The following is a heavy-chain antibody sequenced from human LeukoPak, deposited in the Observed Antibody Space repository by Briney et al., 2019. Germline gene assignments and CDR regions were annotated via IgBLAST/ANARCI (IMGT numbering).Heavy chain of an antibody. CDR2: INHSGST. CDR3: ARWEGYCSGGSCYSGFDP. J-gene: IGHJ5*02. CDR1: GGSFSGYY. V-gene: IGHV4-34*01. Sequence: SETLSLTCAVYGGSFSGYYWSWIRQPPGKGLEWIGEINHSGSTNYNPSLKSRVTISVDTSKNQFSLKLSSVTAADTAVYYCARWEGYCSGGSCYSGFDPWGQGTLVTVSS. D-gene: IGHD2-15*01.